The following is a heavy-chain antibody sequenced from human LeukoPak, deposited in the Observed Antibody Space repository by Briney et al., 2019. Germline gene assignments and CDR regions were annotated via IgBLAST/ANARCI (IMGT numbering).Heavy chain of an antibody. V-gene: IGHV3-30*02. Sequence: GGSLRLSCAASGFSFSSYGMQWVRQAPGKGLERVAFIQYDGSNKYYAESVKGRFTISRDNSKNTLYLQMNSLRAEDTAVYYCAKDHNKRWLQSNFDYWGQGTLVTVSS. CDR1: GFSFSSYG. D-gene: IGHD5-24*01. CDR3: AKDHNKRWLQSNFDY. J-gene: IGHJ4*02. CDR2: IQYDGSNK.